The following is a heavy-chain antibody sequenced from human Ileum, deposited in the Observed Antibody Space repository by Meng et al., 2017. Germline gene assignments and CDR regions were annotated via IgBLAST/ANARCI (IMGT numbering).Heavy chain of an antibody. CDR1: RGSISSSFY. CDR3: VRHGGKYFDS. V-gene: IGHV4-4*02. CDR2: IYLAGSP. J-gene: IGHJ4*02. D-gene: IGHD2-15*01. Sequence: QLQLQGSGPGLVEPSGTLSLTCTVSRGSISSSFYWSWVRQSPGKGLEWIGQIYLAGSPNYNPSLESRVTISVDKSKNQFSLRLTSVTAADTAIFYCVRHGGKYFDSWGQGTLVTVSS.